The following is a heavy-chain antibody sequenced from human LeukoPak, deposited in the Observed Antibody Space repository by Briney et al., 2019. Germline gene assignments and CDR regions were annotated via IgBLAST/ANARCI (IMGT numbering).Heavy chain of an antibody. CDR3: ARGLRITIFGVVNDNWFDP. J-gene: IGHJ5*02. CDR1: GYTFTSYY. D-gene: IGHD3-3*01. V-gene: IGHV1-46*01. CDR2: INPSGGST. Sequence: ASVKVSCKASGYTFTSYYMHWVRQAPGQGLEWMGIINPSGGSTSYAQKFQGRVTMTRDTSTSTVYMELSSLRSEDTAVYYCARGLRITIFGVVNDNWFDPWGQGTLVIVSS.